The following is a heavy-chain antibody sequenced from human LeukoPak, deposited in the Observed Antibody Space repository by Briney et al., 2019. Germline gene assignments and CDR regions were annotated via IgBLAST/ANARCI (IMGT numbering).Heavy chain of an antibody. CDR2: ISSSSRTI. J-gene: IGHJ4*02. Sequence: PGGSLRLSCAASGFTFSSYSMTSVRQAPGKGLEWVSYISSSSRTIYYADSVKGRFTISRDNAKNSLYLQMNSLRAEDTAVYYCARATSLPGYFDYWGQGTLVTVSS. CDR3: ARATSLPGYFDY. V-gene: IGHV3-48*01. CDR1: GFTFSSYS.